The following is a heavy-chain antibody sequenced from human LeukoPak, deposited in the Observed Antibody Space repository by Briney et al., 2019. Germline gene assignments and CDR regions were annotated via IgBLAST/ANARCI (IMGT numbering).Heavy chain of an antibody. CDR2: ISYDGSNK. J-gene: IGHJ6*03. V-gene: IGHV3-30*03. Sequence: GGSLRLSCAASGFTFSSYGMHWVRQAPGKGLEWVAVISYDGSNKYYADSVKGRFTISRDNAKNTLYLQMNSLRAEDTAVYYCARAYYQWYYYYYMDVWGKGTTVTISS. D-gene: IGHD2-2*01. CDR3: ARAYYQWYYYYYMDV. CDR1: GFTFSSYG.